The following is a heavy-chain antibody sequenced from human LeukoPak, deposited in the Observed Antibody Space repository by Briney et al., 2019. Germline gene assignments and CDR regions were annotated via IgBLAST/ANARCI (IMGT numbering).Heavy chain of an antibody. CDR3: AKDSRALLSRTSSYNY. J-gene: IGHJ4*02. D-gene: IGHD1-26*01. CDR2: ISYDGSNK. CDR1: GFTFSSYG. Sequence: GGSLRLSCAASGFTFSSYGMHWVRQAPGKGLEWVAVISYDGSNKYYADSVKGRFTISRDNSKNTLYLQMNSLRAEDTAVYYCAKDSRALLSRTSSYNYWGQGTLVTVSS. V-gene: IGHV3-30*18.